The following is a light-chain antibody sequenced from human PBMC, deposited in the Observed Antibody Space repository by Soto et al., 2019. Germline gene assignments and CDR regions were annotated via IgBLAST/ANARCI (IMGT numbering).Light chain of an antibody. Sequence: EIVLTQSPATLSLSPGEGATPSCRASQSVSSYLAWYQQKPGQAPRLLIYDASNRATGIPARFSGSGSGTDFTLTISSLEPEDFAVYYCQQRSNWPRTFGQGTKV. CDR1: QSVSSY. CDR3: QQRSNWPRT. CDR2: DAS. V-gene: IGKV3-11*01. J-gene: IGKJ1*01.